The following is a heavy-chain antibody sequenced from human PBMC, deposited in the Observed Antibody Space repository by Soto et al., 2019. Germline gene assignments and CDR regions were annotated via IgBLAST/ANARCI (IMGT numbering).Heavy chain of an antibody. Sequence: LVRSGPDVKKPGTSVKVSCKTSGFTFGSSAVQWVRQVRGQRLEWIGWIVVASGYSNVAQKFQDRVSLTRDLSTNTAFMELSSLTSEDSAMYYCAADVIGVAGDFDHWGQGTLVSVSS. CDR3: AADVIGVAGDFDH. J-gene: IGHJ4*02. D-gene: IGHD6-19*01. V-gene: IGHV1-58*01. CDR2: IVVASGYS. CDR1: GFTFGSSA.